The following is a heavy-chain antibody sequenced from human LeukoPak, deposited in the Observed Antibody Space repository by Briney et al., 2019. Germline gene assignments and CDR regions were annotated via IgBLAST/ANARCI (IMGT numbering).Heavy chain of an antibody. CDR2: IRSSDSTI. CDR1: GFTFSSYS. Sequence: GGSLRLSCGASGFTFSSYSMNWVRQAPWMGLEWVSRIRSSDSTIYYADSVKGRFTISRDNAENSLYLQMNSLRAEDTAVYYCAREFRDFWSGYYGARIPNWYFDLWGRGALVTVSS. V-gene: IGHV3-48*01. CDR3: AREFRDFWSGYYGARIPNWYFDL. D-gene: IGHD3-3*01. J-gene: IGHJ2*01.